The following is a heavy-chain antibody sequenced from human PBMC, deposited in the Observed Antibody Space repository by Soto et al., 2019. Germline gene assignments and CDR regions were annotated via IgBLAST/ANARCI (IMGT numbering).Heavy chain of an antibody. CDR1: GYTFSSYG. J-gene: IGHJ4*02. CDR3: ENETPGSTVTTAYFDY. Sequence: GASLRLSFAAYGYTFSSYGMHWDRQAPGKGLEWVAVISYDGSNKYYADSVKGRFTISRDNSKNTLYLQMNSLRAEDTAVYYCENETPGSTVTTAYFDYWGQGT. CDR2: ISYDGSNK. V-gene: IGHV3-30*18. D-gene: IGHD4-4*01.